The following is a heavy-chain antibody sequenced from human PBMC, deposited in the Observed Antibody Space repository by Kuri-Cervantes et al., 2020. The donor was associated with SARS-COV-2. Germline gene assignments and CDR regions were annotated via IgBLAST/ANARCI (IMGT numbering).Heavy chain of an antibody. D-gene: IGHD3-10*02. J-gene: IGHJ4*02. CDR2: ISGSGGST. Sequence: GESLKISCAASGFAFSSYVLHWVRQAPGKGLEWVSAISGSGGSTYYAASVKGRFTISRDNSKNTLYLQMNSLRAEDTAVYHCAKGGCSGSYLDYWGQGTLVTVSS. V-gene: IGHV3-23*01. CDR3: AKGGCSGSYLDY. CDR1: GFAFSSYV.